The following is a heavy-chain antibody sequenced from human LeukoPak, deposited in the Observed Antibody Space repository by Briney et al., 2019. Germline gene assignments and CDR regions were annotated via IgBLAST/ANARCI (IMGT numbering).Heavy chain of an antibody. D-gene: IGHD1-26*01. CDR3: ARGTARSIVGAAIDY. CDR1: GYTFTGYY. CDR2: INPNSGGT. J-gene: IGHJ4*02. V-gene: IGHV1-2*02. Sequence: ASAKVSCKASGYTFTGYYMHWVRQAPGQGLEWMGWINPNSGGTNYAQKFQGRVTMTRDTSISTAYMELSRLRSDDTAVYYCARGTARSIVGAAIDYWGQGTLVTVSS.